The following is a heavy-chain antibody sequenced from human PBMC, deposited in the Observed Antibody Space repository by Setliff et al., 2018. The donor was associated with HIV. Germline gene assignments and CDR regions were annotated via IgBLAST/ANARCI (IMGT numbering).Heavy chain of an antibody. J-gene: IGHJ4*02. CDR1: GYSISSGYY. Sequence: SETLSLTCAVSGYSISSGYYWGWIRQPPGRGLEWIGSIYHSVSTSYNLSLKSRVTISKDTSKNQVHLNMSSVTAADSATYYCATMGAQGTYFDNWGQGTLVTVSS. CDR2: IYHSVST. V-gene: IGHV4-38-2*01. CDR3: ATMGAQGTYFDN. D-gene: IGHD1-26*01.